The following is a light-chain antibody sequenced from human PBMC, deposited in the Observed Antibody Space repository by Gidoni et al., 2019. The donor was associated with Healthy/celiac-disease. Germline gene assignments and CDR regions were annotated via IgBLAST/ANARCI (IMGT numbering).Light chain of an antibody. CDR2: DTN. CDR1: AEPVTSTHY. V-gene: IGLV7-46*01. Sequence: QAVVTQEPSLTVSPGGTVTLTCGSSAEPVTSTHYPYWFQQKPGQAPRTLIYDTNNKHSWTPARFSGSLLGGEAALTLSGAQPEDEADYYCLLSHGAARVFGGGTKLTVL. J-gene: IGLJ3*02. CDR3: LLSHGAARV.